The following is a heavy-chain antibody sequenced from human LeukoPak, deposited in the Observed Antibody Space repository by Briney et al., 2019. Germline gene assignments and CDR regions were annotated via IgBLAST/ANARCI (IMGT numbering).Heavy chain of an antibody. Sequence: SETLSLTCAVYGGSFSGYYWSWIRQPPGKGLEWIGEINHSGSTNYNPSLKSRVTISVDTSKNQFSLKLSSVTAADTAVYYCAGGRYCAYWGQGTLVTVSP. J-gene: IGHJ4*02. CDR3: AGGRYCAY. V-gene: IGHV4-34*01. D-gene: IGHD2-21*01. CDR1: GGSFSGYY. CDR2: INHSGST.